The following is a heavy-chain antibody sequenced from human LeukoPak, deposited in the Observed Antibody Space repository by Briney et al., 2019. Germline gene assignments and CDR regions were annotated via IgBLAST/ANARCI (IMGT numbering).Heavy chain of an antibody. V-gene: IGHV5-51*01. J-gene: IGHJ6*02. CDR3: ARCNIAPRFYYYYGMDV. CDR2: IYPGDSDT. Sequence: GESLQISCQGSGYSFTNYWIGWVRQMPGKGLEWMGIIYPGDSDTRYSPSFQGQVTFSADKSISTAYLQWSSLKASDTAMYYCARCNIAPRFYYYYGMDVWGQGTTVTVSS. CDR1: GYSFTNYW. D-gene: IGHD6-6*01.